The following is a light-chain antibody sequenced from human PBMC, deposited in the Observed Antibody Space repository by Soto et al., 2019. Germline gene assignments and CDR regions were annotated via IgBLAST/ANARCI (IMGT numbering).Light chain of an antibody. CDR3: QQYYSNPPTLT. Sequence: EIVLTQSPGTLSLSPGERATLSCRASQSVSSSYLAWYQQKPGQPPKLLINWASTRESGVPDRFSASGSGTDFTLTISSLQAEDVAVYYCQQYYSNPPTLTFGGGTKVEIK. J-gene: IGKJ4*01. CDR1: QSVSSSY. CDR2: WAS. V-gene: IGKV4-1*01.